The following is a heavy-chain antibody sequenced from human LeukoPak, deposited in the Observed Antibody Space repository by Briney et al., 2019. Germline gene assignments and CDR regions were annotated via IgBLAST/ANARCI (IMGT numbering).Heavy chain of an antibody. V-gene: IGHV3-20*04. CDR3: ARVMRDTAAHILNAFDI. CDR2: INWNGGST. Sequence: GGSPRLSCAASGFTFDDYGMSWVRQAPGKGLEWVCGINWNGGSTGYADSVKGRFTISRDNAKNSLYLQMNSLRAEDTAVYYCARVMRDTAAHILNAFDIWGQGTMVTVSS. D-gene: IGHD5-18*01. CDR1: GFTFDDYG. J-gene: IGHJ3*02.